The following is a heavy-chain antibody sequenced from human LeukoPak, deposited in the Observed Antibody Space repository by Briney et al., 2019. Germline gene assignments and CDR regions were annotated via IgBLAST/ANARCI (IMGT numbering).Heavy chain of an antibody. D-gene: IGHD3-10*01. CDR2: IYTSGST. CDR1: AGSISDYY. V-gene: IGHV4-4*07. Sequence: SETLSLTCTVSAGSISDYYWSWIRQPAGKGLEWIGRIYTSGSTNYNPSLKSRVTMSVDTSKNQFSLKLSSVTAADTAVYYCARGQYYYGSGSYYNAFRWNWFDPWGQGTLVTVSS. J-gene: IGHJ5*02. CDR3: ARGQYYYGSGSYYNAFRWNWFDP.